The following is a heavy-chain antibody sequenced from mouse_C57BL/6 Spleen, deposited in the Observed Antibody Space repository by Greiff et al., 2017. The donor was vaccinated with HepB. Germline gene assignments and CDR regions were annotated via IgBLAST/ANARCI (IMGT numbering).Heavy chain of an antibody. Sequence: EVQLVESVAELVRPGASVKLSCTASGFNIKNTYMHWVKQRPEQGLEWIGRIDPANGNTKYAPKFQGKATITADTSSNTAYLQLSSLTSEDTAIYYCARGSYGSSAWFAYWGQGTLVTVSA. D-gene: IGHD1-1*01. J-gene: IGHJ3*01. CDR3: ARGSYGSSAWFAY. V-gene: IGHV14-3*01. CDR2: IDPANGNT. CDR1: GFNIKNTY.